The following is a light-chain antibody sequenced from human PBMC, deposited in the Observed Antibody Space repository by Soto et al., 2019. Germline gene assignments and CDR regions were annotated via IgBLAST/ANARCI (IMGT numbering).Light chain of an antibody. CDR3: AAWDDSLNGVV. V-gene: IGLV1-44*01. J-gene: IGLJ2*01. CDR1: SSNIGSNT. CDR2: SNN. Sequence: QSVLTQPPSASGTPGQRVTISCSGSSSNIGSNTVNWYQQLPGTAPKLLIYSNNQRPSGVPDRFSGSKSGTSASLAISGLQSEDEADYCCAAWDDSLNGVVFGGETKLTVL.